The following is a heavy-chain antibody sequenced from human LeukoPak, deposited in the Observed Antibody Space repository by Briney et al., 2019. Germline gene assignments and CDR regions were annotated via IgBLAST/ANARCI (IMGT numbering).Heavy chain of an antibody. CDR1: GDSISSRDYS. D-gene: IGHD3-10*01. Sequence: SETLSLTCAVSGDSISSRDYSWSWIRQPPGKGLEWIGYIYHSGSTYYNPSLRSRVTISVDRSKNQFSLKLSSVTAADTAVYYCARASSFYGLGNCNWFDPWGQGTLVTVSS. V-gene: IGHV4-30-2*01. J-gene: IGHJ5*02. CDR2: IYHSGST. CDR3: ARASSFYGLGNCNWFDP.